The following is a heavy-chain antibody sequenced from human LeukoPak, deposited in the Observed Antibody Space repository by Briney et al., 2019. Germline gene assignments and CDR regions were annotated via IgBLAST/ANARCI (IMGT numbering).Heavy chain of an antibody. D-gene: IGHD5-18*01. CDR1: GFTVSSNY. CDR2: IHSGGST. Sequence: PGGSLRLSCVAIGFTVSSNYMSWVRQAPGKGLEWVSVIHSGGSTYYADSVKGRFTVSRDISKNTLYLQMNSLRAEDTAVYYCAGADYGYAYWGQGTLVTVSS. CDR3: AGADYGYAY. J-gene: IGHJ4*02. V-gene: IGHV3-53*01.